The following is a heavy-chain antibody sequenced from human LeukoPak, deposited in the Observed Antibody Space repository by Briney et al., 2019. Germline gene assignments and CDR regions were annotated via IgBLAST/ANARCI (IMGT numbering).Heavy chain of an antibody. J-gene: IGHJ6*03. V-gene: IGHV3-23*01. Sequence: GGSLRLSCAASGFTFSSYAMSWVRQAPGKGLEWVSAISGSGGSTYYADSVKGRFTISRDNSKNTLYLQMNSLRAEDTAVYYCAKGNIYYYYYYMDVWGKGTTVTVSS. D-gene: IGHD1/OR15-1a*01. CDR3: AKGNIYYYYYYMDV. CDR1: GFTFSSYA. CDR2: ISGSGGST.